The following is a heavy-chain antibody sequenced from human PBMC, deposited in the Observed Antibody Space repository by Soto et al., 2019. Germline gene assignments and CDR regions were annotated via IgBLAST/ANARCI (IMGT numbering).Heavy chain of an antibody. J-gene: IGHJ4*02. CDR1: GYTFTTYG. V-gene: IGHV1-18*04. CDR3: ARGRASGSYYLLDY. D-gene: IGHD3-10*01. Sequence: GSSVKVSCKAFGYTFTTYGINWVRQAPGQGLEWMGWVSPYNGDTTYAQKVQGRVTMTRDTATRTAYMELRSLRSDDTAVYYCARGRASGSYYLLDYWGQGTVVTVSS. CDR2: VSPYNGDT.